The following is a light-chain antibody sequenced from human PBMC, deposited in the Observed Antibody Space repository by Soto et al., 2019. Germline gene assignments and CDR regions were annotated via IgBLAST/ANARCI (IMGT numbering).Light chain of an antibody. CDR1: QSISSY. CDR2: GT. Sequence: DIQMTQSPSSLSASVGDRVTITCRASQSISSYLSWYQQTAGRAPELLIYGTSLQSGFPSRFSGSGSGTDFTLTISSLQPEDFATYYCQQSYTIPFTFGGGTKVEI. V-gene: IGKV1-39*01. CDR3: QQSYTIPFT. J-gene: IGKJ4*01.